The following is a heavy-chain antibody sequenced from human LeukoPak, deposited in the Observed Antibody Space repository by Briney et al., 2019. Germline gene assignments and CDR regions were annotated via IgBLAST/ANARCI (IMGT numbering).Heavy chain of an antibody. CDR1: GITFSDYY. Sequence: GGSLRLSCAASGITFSDYYMSWIRQAPGKGLEWVSYISSTGSMINYADSVKGRFTISRDNAKNSLYLQMNSLRVEDTAVYYCARRGRHDAFDIWGQGAMVTVSS. V-gene: IGHV3-11*01. CDR2: ISSTGSMI. J-gene: IGHJ3*02. CDR3: ARRGRHDAFDI.